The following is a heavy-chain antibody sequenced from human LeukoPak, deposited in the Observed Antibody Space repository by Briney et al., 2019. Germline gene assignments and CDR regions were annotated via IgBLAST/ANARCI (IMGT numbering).Heavy chain of an antibody. CDR2: IYPGDSDT. CDR1: GYSFTSYW. J-gene: IGHJ3*02. V-gene: IGHV5-51*01. D-gene: IGHD2-15*01. CDR3: AVSPTGYCSGGSCYSNFGPHDAFDI. Sequence: GESLKISCKGSGYSFTSYWIGWVRQMPGKGLEWMGIIYPGDSDTRYSTSFQGQVTISADKSISTAYLQWSSLKASDTAMYYCAVSPTGYCSGGSCYSNFGPHDAFDIWGQGTMVTVSS.